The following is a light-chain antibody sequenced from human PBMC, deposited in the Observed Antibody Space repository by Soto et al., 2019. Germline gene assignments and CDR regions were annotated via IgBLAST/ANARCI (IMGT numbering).Light chain of an antibody. CDR1: SSDVGGYNY. J-gene: IGLJ1*01. CDR2: DVS. V-gene: IGLV2-14*01. Sequence: QSALTQPASVSGSPGQSITISCTGTSSDVGGYNYVSWYQQHPGKAPKLMIYDVSNRPSGVSNRFSGSKSGNTASLTISGLQADDEADYYCSSYTRSRTSFGTGTKVTVL. CDR3: SSYTRSRTS.